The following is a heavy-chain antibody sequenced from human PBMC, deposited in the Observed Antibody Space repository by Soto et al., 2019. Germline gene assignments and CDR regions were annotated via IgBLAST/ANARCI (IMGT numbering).Heavy chain of an antibody. J-gene: IGHJ5*02. CDR2: ISSSSSYI. Sequence: TVGSLRLSCAASGFTFSSYSMNWVRQAPGKGLEWVSSISSSSSYIYYADSVKGRFTISRDNAKNSLYLQMNSLRAEDTAVYYCARDPARITGNPWGQGTLVTVSS. D-gene: IGHD1-20*01. CDR1: GFTFSSYS. V-gene: IGHV3-21*01. CDR3: ARDPARITGNP.